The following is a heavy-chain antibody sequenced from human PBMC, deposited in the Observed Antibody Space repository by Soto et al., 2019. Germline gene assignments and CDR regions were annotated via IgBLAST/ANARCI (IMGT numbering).Heavy chain of an antibody. J-gene: IGHJ4*02. V-gene: IGHV3-11*03. CDR3: AANWNVGLNF. D-gene: IGHD1-1*01. Sequence: GGSLRLSCAGSGFDFSDFHISWVRQAPGKGLEWISYISSILGHTDYADSVKGRFTISSDNAKSLVFLEMSDLSSDNTGVYYCAANWNVGLNFWGQGTLVTVSS. CDR2: ISSILGHT. CDR1: GFDFSDFH.